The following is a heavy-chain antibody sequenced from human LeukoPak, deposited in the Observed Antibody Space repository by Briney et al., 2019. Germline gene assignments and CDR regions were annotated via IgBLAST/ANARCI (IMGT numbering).Heavy chain of an antibody. CDR2: INPSGGST. D-gene: IGHD3-10*01. Sequence: ASVKVSCKASGYTFTSYYMHWVRQAPGQGLEWMGIINPSGGSTSYAQKLQGRVTMTRDTSTSTVYMELSSLRSEDTAVYYCARDWITMVREYSYYYYYGMDVWGQGTTVTVSS. J-gene: IGHJ6*02. CDR3: ARDWITMVREYSYYYYYGMDV. CDR1: GYTFTSYY. V-gene: IGHV1-46*01.